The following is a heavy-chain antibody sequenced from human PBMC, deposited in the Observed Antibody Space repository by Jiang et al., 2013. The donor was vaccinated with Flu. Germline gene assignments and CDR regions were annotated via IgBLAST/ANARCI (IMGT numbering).Heavy chain of an antibody. CDR2: IYHGGNT. CDR3: TKDGGGYSERPPPISYFDF. CDR1: GVSISSNNW. D-gene: IGHD1-26*01. V-gene: IGHV4-4*02. Sequence: LLKPSGTLSLTCGVSGVSISSNNWWTWVRQPPGKGLEWIGEIYHGGNTNYSPSLKSRVTISLDKSKNQFSLDLTSVTAADTAIYYCTKDGGGYSERPPPISYFDFWGQGILVTVSS. J-gene: IGHJ4*02.